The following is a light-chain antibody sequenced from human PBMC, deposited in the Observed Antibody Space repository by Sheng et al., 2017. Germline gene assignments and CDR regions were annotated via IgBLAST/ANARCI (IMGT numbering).Light chain of an antibody. CDR1: QSINSY. J-gene: IGKJ4*01. V-gene: IGKV1-39*01. CDR2: AAS. Sequence: DIQMTQSPSSLSASVGDRLTITCRASQSINSYLNWYQQKPGKAPKLLIYAASSLQSGVPSRFSGSGSGADFTLTISSLQPEDFASYYCQQSYSTPRTFGGGTKVEIK. CDR3: QQSYSTPRT.